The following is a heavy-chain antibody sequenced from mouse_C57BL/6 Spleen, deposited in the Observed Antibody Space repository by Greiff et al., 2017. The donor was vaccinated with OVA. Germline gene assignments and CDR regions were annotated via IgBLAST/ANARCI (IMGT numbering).Heavy chain of an antibody. D-gene: IGHD2-2*01. V-gene: IGHV2-9-1*01. Sequence: VQRVESGPGLVAPSQSLSITCTVSGFSLTSYAISWVRQPPGKGLEWLGVIWTGGGTHYNSALKSRLSISKDNSKSQVFLKMNSLQTDDTARYYCAKYGYDGSFDYWGQGTTLTVSS. CDR3: AKYGYDGSFDY. CDR1: GFSLTSYA. J-gene: IGHJ2*01. CDR2: IWTGGGT.